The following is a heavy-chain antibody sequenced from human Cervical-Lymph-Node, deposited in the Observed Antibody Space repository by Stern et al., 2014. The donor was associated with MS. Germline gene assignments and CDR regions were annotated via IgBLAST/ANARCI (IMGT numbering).Heavy chain of an antibody. CDR1: GGTFSTYP. CDR2: LIPVFGTA. Sequence: QVQLVESGAEVKKPGSSVKVSCKASGGTFSTYPIIWVRQAPGQGLAWMGGLIPVFGTANYAQKFQGRVTITAADSSSTAYMELSSLRSEDTAVYYCASPVTLTVGAMDVWGQGTTITVSS. CDR3: ASPVTLTVGAMDV. D-gene: IGHD4-17*01. V-gene: IGHV1-69*01. J-gene: IGHJ6*02.